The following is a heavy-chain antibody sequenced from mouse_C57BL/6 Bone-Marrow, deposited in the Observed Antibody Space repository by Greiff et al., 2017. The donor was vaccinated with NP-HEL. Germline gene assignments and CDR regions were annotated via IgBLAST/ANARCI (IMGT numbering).Heavy chain of an antibody. CDR2: INPNNGGT. J-gene: IGHJ2*01. D-gene: IGHD1-1*01. CDR3: ARFGTVVATNYFDY. CDR1: GYTFTDYY. V-gene: IGHV1-26*01. Sequence: EVQLQQSGPELVKPGASVKISCKASGYTFTDYYMNWVKQSHGKSLEWIGDINPNNGGTSYNQKFKGKATLTVDKSSSTAYMELRSLTSEDSAVYYCARFGTVVATNYFDYWGQGTTLTVSS.